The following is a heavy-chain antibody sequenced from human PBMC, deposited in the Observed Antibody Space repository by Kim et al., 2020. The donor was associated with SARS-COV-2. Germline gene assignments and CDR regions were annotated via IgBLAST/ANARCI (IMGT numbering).Heavy chain of an antibody. CDR2: IIPIFGTA. D-gene: IGHD3-22*01. CDR1: GGTFSSYA. CDR3: ARGSTYYYDSSGYSFPY. Sequence: SVKVSCKASGGTFSSYAISWVRQAPGQGLEWMGGIIPIFGTANYAQKFQGRVTITADESTSTAYMELSSLRSEDTAVYYCARGSTYYYDSSGYSFPYWGQGTLVTVSS. V-gene: IGHV1-69*13. J-gene: IGHJ4*02.